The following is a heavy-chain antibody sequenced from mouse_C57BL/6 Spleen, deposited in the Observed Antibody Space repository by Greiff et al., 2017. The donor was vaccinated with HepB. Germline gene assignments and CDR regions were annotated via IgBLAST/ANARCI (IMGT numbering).Heavy chain of an antibody. D-gene: IGHD3-2*02. Sequence: EVQLQQSGAELVRPGASVKLSCTASGFNIKDYYMHWVKQRPEQGLEWIGRIDPEDGDTEYAPKFQGKATMTADTSSNTAYLQLSSLTSEETAVYYCTTSEHPSSRQLRLGFAYWGQGTLVTVSA. CDR1: GFNIKDYY. CDR2: IDPEDGDT. V-gene: IGHV14-1*01. CDR3: TTSEHPSSRQLRLGFAY. J-gene: IGHJ3*01.